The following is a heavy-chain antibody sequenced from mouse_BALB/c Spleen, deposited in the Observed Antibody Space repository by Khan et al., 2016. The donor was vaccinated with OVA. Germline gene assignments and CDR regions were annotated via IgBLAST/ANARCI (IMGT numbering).Heavy chain of an antibody. D-gene: IGHD2-10*01. V-gene: IGHV9-3-1*01. J-gene: IGHJ4*01. CDR3: ARPPYFSYVMVY. Sequence: QIQLVQSGPELKKPGETVKISCKASGYTFTNYGMNWVKQTPGQGLKWMGWINTYTGEPKYVDDFKGRFAFSLETSASTAYLQINNLKNEDTATYFCARPPYFSYVMVYWGQGTSVTVSS. CDR2: INTYTGEP. CDR1: GYTFTNYG.